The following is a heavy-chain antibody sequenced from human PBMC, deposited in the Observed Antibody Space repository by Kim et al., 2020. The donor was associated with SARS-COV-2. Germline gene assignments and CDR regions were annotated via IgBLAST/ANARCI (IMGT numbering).Heavy chain of an antibody. Sequence: RYSPSFQGQVTISVDKSIRTSYLQWSSLKASDTGMYYCARRLSDYYGIDVWGQGTTVTVSS. D-gene: IGHD3-10*01. V-gene: IGHV5-51*01. J-gene: IGHJ6*02. CDR3: ARRLSDYYGIDV.